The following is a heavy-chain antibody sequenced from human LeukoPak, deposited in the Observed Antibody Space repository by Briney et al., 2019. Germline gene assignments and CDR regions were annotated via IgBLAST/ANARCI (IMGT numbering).Heavy chain of an antibody. CDR3: ARDWGYYDSSGLDV. V-gene: IGHV3-48*02. CDR2: ISSSSSTI. D-gene: IGHD3-22*01. CDR1: GFTFSSYS. J-gene: IGHJ6*02. Sequence: GGSLRLSCAASGFTFSSYSMNWVRQAPGKGLEWVSYISSSSSTIYYADSVKGRFTISGDNAKNSLYLQMNSLRDEDTAVYYCARDWGYYDSSGLDVWGQGTTVTVSS.